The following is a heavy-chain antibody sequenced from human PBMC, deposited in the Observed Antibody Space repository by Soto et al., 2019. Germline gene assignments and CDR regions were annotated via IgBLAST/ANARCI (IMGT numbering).Heavy chain of an antibody. J-gene: IGHJ4*02. V-gene: IGHV3-33*01. CDR3: ASDYGSGFDY. CDR2: IWYDGSNK. Sequence: QVQLVESGGGVVQPGRSLRLSCAASGFAFSTYGMHWVRQAPGKGLEWVAVIWYDGSNKYYVDSVKGRFTISRDNSKNTLYLQMNSLRAEDTAVYYCASDYGSGFDYWGQGTLVTVSS. CDR1: GFAFSTYG. D-gene: IGHD6-19*01.